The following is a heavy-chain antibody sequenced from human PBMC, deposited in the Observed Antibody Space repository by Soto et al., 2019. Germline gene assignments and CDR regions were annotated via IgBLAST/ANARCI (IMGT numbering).Heavy chain of an antibody. J-gene: IGHJ4*02. CDR3: AREPRDDYMIWGGFDY. V-gene: IGHV3-11*01. D-gene: IGHD4-4*01. CDR1: GFTFSDYY. CDR2: ISSGGSVI. Sequence: QVQLVESGGGLVKPGGSLRLSCVASGFTFSDYYMSWFRQAPGKGLEWVSYISSGGSVIYSADSMKGRFTISRDNAKNSLYLQANSVRAEDTAVYYCAREPRDDYMIWGGFDYWGQGTLVTVSS.